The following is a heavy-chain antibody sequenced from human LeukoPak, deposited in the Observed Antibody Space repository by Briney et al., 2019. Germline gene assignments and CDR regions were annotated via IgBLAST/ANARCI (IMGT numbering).Heavy chain of an antibody. V-gene: IGHV4-39*01. Sequence: XTLSLTCTVSGGSINNNDFYWGWIRQPPGKGLEWIASIYYSGSIYYNPSLKSRVTMSVDTSKNQFSLKLTSVTAADTAVYLCARLYHDSRGYYWFNPWGQGTLVTVSS. J-gene: IGHJ5*02. CDR3: ARLYHDSRGYYWFNP. CDR1: GGSINNNDFY. CDR2: IYYSGSI. D-gene: IGHD3-22*01.